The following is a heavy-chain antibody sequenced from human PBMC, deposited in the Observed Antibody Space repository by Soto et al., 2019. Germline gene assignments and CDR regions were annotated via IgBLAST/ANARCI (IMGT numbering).Heavy chain of an antibody. V-gene: IGHV5-51*01. J-gene: IGHJ4*02. CDR2: IYTGDSDT. D-gene: IGHD3-3*01. CDR3: AGGYDFWSRALDY. CDR1: GYSFPSYW. Sequence: SLQISCKGSGYSFPSYWIGWVRQMPGKGLESLGIIYTGDSDTRYSPSFQGAVTISADKSISTAYLQWSSLKASDTAMYSCAGGYDFWSRALDYWGQGTLVTVSS.